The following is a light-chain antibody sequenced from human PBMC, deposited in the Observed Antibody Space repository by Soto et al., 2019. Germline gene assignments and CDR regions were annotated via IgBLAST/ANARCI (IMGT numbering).Light chain of an antibody. CDR3: QQSYSNTWT. J-gene: IGKJ1*01. CDR1: QSISSY. V-gene: IGKV1-39*01. CDR2: AAS. Sequence: DIQMTQSPSSLSASVGDRVTITCRASQSISSYLNWYQQKPGKAPKPLIYAASSLQSGVPSRFSGSGSGTDFTLTISSLQPEDFATYYCQQSYSNTWTFGQGTKVEIK.